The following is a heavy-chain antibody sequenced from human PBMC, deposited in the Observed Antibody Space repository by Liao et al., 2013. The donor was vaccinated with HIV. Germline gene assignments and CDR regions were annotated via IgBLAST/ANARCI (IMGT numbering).Heavy chain of an antibody. V-gene: IGHV4-61*02. CDR3: ARDYWYFDL. CDR2: IYTSGST. Sequence: QVQLQESGPGLVKPSQTLSLTCTVSGGSISSATYYWSWIRQPAGKGLEWIGRIYTSGSTNYNPSLKSRVTISVDTSKNQFSLKLSSVTAADTAVYYCARDYWYFDLWGRGTLVTVSS. J-gene: IGHJ2*01. CDR1: GGSISSATYY.